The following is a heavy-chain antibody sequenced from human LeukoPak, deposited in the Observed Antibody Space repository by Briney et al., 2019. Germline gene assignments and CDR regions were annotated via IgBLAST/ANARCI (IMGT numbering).Heavy chain of an antibody. D-gene: IGHD5-24*01. CDR2: IAPSDSYT. J-gene: IGHJ4*02. CDR3: ARQGREDPIDY. Sequence: GESLGISCKGSGYSFTSYWISWVRQMPGKGLEWMGRIAPSDSYTNYSPSFQGHVTIPADKSISTAYLQWSSLKASDTAMYYCARQGREDPIDYWGQGTLVTVSS. CDR1: GYSFTSYW. V-gene: IGHV5-10-1*01.